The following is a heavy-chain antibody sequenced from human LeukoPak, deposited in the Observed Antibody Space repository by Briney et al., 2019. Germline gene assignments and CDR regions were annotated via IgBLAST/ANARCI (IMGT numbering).Heavy chain of an antibody. D-gene: IGHD6-19*01. CDR2: ISSSSSYI. V-gene: IGHV3-21*01. CDR1: GFTFSSYS. CDR3: ARDRYSSGWYFDY. Sequence: PGGSLRLSCAASGFTFSSYSMNWVRQAPGKGLEWVSSISSSSSYIYYADSVKGRFTISRDNAKNSLYLQMNSLRAEDTAVYYCARDRYSSGWYFDYWGQGTLVTVSS. J-gene: IGHJ4*02.